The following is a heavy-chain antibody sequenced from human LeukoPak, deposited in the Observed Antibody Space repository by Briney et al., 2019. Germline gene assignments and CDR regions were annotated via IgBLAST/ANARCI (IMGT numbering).Heavy chain of an antibody. D-gene: IGHD3-22*01. CDR1: GFTFSSYG. J-gene: IGHJ4*02. CDR2: ISGSGGST. Sequence: GGSLRLSCAASGFTFSSYGMSWVRQAPGKGLEWVSAISGSGGSTYYADSVKGRFTISRDNSKNTVHLQMNSLRAEDTAVYYCARRAGDYSHPYDYWGQGTLVTVSS. V-gene: IGHV3-23*01. CDR3: ARRAGDYSHPYDY.